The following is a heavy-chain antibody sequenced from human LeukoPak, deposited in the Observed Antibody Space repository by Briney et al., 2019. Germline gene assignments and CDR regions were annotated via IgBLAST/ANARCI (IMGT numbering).Heavy chain of an antibody. CDR2: INPNSCAT. CDR3: ARQPGYCSGGRCFGRRFVP. D-gene: IGHD2-15*01. J-gene: IGHJ5*02. V-gene: IGHV1-2*02. Sequence: ASVKVSCKASGYTFTDSYVHWVRQAPGQGLEWMGWINPNSCATNYPPKFQGRVTITRDTSANTAYMELTRLRSDDTAVYYCARQPGYCSGGRCFGRRFVPWGQGTLVTVSS. CDR1: GYTFTDSY.